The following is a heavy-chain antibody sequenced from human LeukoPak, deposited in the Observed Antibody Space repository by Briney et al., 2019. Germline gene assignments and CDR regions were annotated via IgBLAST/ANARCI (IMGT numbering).Heavy chain of an antibody. D-gene: IGHD6-25*01. Sequence: TGGSLRLSCAASGFTFSSYTMNWVRQPPGKGLEWVSNIGTSSTTIYYADSVKGRFTISRDNAKNSLYLQMNSLRADDTAVYYCARFAAGGSYYYYMDVWGKGTTVTVSS. CDR3: ARFAAGGSYYYYMDV. CDR2: IGTSSTTI. J-gene: IGHJ6*03. CDR1: GFTFSSYT. V-gene: IGHV3-48*01.